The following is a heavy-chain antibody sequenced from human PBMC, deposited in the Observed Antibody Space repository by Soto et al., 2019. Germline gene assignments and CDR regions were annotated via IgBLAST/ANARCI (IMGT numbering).Heavy chain of an antibody. J-gene: IGHJ4*02. V-gene: IGHV3-21*01. CDR2: ISSSSSYI. D-gene: IGHD3-10*01. CDR3: ASSSRFALDY. Sequence: TGGSLRLSCAASGFSFNTYSMNWVRQAPGKGLEWVSSISSSSSYINYANSVKGRFTISRDNAKNSLYLQMNSLRAEDTAVYYCASSSRFALDYWGQGTLVTVSS. CDR1: GFSFNTYS.